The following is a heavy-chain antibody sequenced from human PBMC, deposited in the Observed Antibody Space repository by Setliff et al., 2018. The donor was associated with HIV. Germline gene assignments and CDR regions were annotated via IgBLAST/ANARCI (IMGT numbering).Heavy chain of an antibody. J-gene: IGHJ4*02. CDR1: RFTFTSAA. D-gene: IGHD3-22*01. CDR2: IVVGSGNT. CDR3: AVDLGDYYYGTTDYYYGGGLGY. Sequence: GASVKVSCKASRFTFTSAAVQWVRQARGQRPEGIGWIVVGSGNTKYAQRFQERVTITRDMSTRTAYMELSSLRSEDTAVYYCAVDLGDYYYGTTDYYYGGGLGYWGQGTLVTVSS. V-gene: IGHV1-58*01.